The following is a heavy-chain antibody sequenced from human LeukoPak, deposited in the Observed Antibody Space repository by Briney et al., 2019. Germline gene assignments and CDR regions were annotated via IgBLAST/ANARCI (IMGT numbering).Heavy chain of an antibody. CDR1: GFTFSDYW. J-gene: IGHJ5*02. CDR3: ARDYCTSTTCPNWFDP. D-gene: IGHD2-2*01. V-gene: IGHV4-4*02. CDR2: IYHSGST. Sequence: GSLRLSCSASGFTFSDYWMTWIRQPPGKGLEWIGEIYHSGSTNYNLSLKSRVTISVDKSKNQFSLKLNSVTAADTAVYYCARDYCTSTTCPNWFDPWGQGTLVTVSS.